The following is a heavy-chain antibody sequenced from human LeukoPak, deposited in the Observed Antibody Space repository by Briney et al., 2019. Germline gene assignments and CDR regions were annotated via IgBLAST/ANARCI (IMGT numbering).Heavy chain of an antibody. V-gene: IGHV4-39*01. D-gene: IGHD5-12*01. CDR1: GGSISSSGFF. CDR3: ATRYCPYSGCNFFPHY. Sequence: SETLSLTCTVSGGSISSSGFFWGWIRQPPGKGLERIGNIHYSGSTYYNPSLKSRVTISVDTSMNQFSLKLTSVTAADTAVYYCATRYCPYSGCNFFPHYWGQGTLVTVSS. J-gene: IGHJ4*02. CDR2: IHYSGST.